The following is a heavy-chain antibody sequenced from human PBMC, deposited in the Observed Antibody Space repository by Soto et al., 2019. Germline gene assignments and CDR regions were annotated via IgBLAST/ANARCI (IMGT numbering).Heavy chain of an antibody. Sequence: PSETLSLTCAVSGYSISSSNWWGWIRQPPGKGLEWIGYIYYSGTTYYNPSLKSRVIMSVDTSKNQFSLKLTSVTAVDTAVYYCARREIQGPIDYWGQGTLVT. CDR3: ARREIQGPIDY. CDR2: IYYSGTT. D-gene: IGHD1-26*01. J-gene: IGHJ4*02. CDR1: GYSISSSNW. V-gene: IGHV4-28*01.